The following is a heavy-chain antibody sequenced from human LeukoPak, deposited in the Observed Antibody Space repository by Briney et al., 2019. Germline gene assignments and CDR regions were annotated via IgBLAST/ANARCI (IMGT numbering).Heavy chain of an antibody. V-gene: IGHV4-34*01. CDR2: TKHSGST. D-gene: IGHD3-3*01. J-gene: IGHJ4*02. CDR1: GGSFSGHY. Sequence: SETLSLTCAVYGGSFSGHYWSLIRQSPGKGLEWIEETKHSGSTNYNPSLKTRVTMSLDTSKNQVSLKLTSVTAADTAVYYCAREVEDFWSGYYIGMVDYWGQGTLVTVSS. CDR3: AREVEDFWSGYYIGMVDY.